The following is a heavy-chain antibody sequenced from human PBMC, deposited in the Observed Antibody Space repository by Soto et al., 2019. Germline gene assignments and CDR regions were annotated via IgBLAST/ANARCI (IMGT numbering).Heavy chain of an antibody. CDR3: ARANDYGDYVGAFDI. D-gene: IGHD4-17*01. J-gene: IGHJ3*02. CDR2: IYHSGST. Sequence: SETLSLTCAVSSGSISNSNWWSWVRQPPGKGLEWIGEIYHSGSTNYNPSLKSRVTISVDKSKNQFSLKLSSVTAADTAVYYCARANDYGDYVGAFDIWGQGTMVTVSS. CDR1: SGSISNSNW. V-gene: IGHV4-4*02.